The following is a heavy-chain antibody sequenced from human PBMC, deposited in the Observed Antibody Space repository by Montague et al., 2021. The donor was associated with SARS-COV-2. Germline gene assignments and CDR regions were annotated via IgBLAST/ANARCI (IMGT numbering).Heavy chain of an antibody. V-gene: IGHV4-38-2*02. CDR2: IYHSGST. J-gene: IGHJ5*02. D-gene: IGHD2-15*01. CDR3: ARERRYCSGGSCYSGWFDP. Sequence: SETLSLTCTVSGYSISSGYYWGWIRQLPGKGLEWIGSIYHSGSTYYNPSLKSRVTISVDTSKNQFSLKLSSVTAADTAVYYCARERRYCSGGSCYSGWFDPWGQGTLVTVSS. CDR1: GYSISSGYY.